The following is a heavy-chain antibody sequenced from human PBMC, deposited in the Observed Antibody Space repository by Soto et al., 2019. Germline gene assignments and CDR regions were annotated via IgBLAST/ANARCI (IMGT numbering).Heavy chain of an antibody. J-gene: IGHJ4*02. CDR2: IYWDDDK. D-gene: IGHD3-22*01. Sequence: QITLKESGPTLVKPTQTLTLTCTFSGFSLNTYGVGVAWIRQPPGKALEWLALIYWDDDKRYSPSLKSRLTITKDTSKTQVVLRMTNMDPVDTATYYCALPHYDSSGYFYYFDYWGQGTLVTVSS. V-gene: IGHV2-5*02. CDR3: ALPHYDSSGYFYYFDY. CDR1: GFSLNTYGVG.